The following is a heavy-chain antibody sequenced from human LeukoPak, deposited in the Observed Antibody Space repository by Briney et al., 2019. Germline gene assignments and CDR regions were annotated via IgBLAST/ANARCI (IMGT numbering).Heavy chain of an antibody. CDR3: ARMASQGYFDY. Sequence: SGPTLVNPTQTLTLTCIFSGFSLSTSGIRASWIRQPPGKDLEWLARIDWDEDKFYSTSLKTRPTISKDTSKNQVVLTMTNMDPVDTATYYCARMASQGYFDYWGQGTLVTVSS. J-gene: IGHJ4*02. CDR1: GFSLSTSGIR. V-gene: IGHV2-70*04. CDR2: IDWDEDK.